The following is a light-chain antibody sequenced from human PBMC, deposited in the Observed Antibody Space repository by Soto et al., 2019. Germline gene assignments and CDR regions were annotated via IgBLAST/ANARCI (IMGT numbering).Light chain of an antibody. J-gene: IGKJ2*01. CDR3: QQYHGFPYT. CDR1: QGIRYW. CDR2: DAS. Sequence: DIQMTQSPSTLSASVGDRVSITCRASQGIRYWVAWHQQKPGRAPQVLIYDASTLQKGVPSRFSGSGFGTEFTLNISSLQPDDFATYSCQQYHGFPYTFGQGTKVQIK. V-gene: IGKV1-5*01.